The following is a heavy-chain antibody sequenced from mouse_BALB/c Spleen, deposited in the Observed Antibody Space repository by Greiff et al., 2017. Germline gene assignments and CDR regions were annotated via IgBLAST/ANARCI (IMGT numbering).Heavy chain of an antibody. CDR1: GDSITSGY. V-gene: IGHV3-6*02. Sequence: EVKLQESGPSLVKPSQTLSLTCSVTGDSITSGYWNWIRQFPGNKLEWMGYISYDGSNNYNPSLKNRISITRDTSKNQFFLKLNSVTTEDTATYYCAREEFYDYDAMDYWGQGTSVTVSS. CDR3: AREEFYDYDAMDY. CDR2: ISYDGSN. D-gene: IGHD1-1*01. J-gene: IGHJ4*01.